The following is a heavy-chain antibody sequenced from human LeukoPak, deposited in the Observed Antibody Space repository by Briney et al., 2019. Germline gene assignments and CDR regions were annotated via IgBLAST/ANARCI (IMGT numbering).Heavy chain of an antibody. CDR3: ARNGVYYDSSGYVFDY. CDR1: GYTFTSYY. Sequence: ASVKVSCKASGYTFTSYYMHWVRQAPGQGLEWMGIINPSARSTSYAQKFQGRVTMTRDTSTGTVYMELRSLRSEDTAVYYCARNGVYYDSSGYVFDYWGQGTLVTVSS. CDR2: INPSARST. D-gene: IGHD3-22*01. J-gene: IGHJ4*02. V-gene: IGHV1-46*01.